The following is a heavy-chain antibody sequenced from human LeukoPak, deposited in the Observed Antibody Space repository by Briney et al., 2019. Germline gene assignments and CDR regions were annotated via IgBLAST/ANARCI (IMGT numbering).Heavy chain of an antibody. V-gene: IGHV3-30*04. CDR2: ISYDGSNK. CDR3: ASPIAAAGTLDY. CDR1: GFTFSSYA. D-gene: IGHD6-25*01. J-gene: IGHJ4*02. Sequence: GGSLRLSCAASGFTFSSYAMHWVRQAPGKGLEWAAVISYDGSNKYYADSVKGRFTISRDNSKNTLYLQMNSLRAEDTAVYYCASPIAAAGTLDYWGQGTLVTVSS.